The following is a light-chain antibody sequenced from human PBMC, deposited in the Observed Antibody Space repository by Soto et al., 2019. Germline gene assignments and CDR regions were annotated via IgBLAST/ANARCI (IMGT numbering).Light chain of an antibody. Sequence: QSALTQPRSVSGSPGQSVTISCTGTSSDVGGYKYVSWYQQKPGKAPKLIIYGVSRWPSGVPNRFSGSKSGNRASLTFSGLQAEDEGDYYCCSYAGGPEVFGTGTKVTVL. CDR3: CSYAGGPEV. J-gene: IGLJ1*01. V-gene: IGLV2-11*01. CDR2: GVS. CDR1: SSDVGGYKY.